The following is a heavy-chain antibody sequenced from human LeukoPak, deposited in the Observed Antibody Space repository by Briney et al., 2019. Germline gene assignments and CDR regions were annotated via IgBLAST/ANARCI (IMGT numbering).Heavy chain of an antibody. CDR3: ATERGSGSNYYYGMDV. Sequence: GGSLRLSCVASGFPFSSYGMHWVRQAPGKGLEWVAVISYDGSNKYYADSVKGRFTISRDNSKNTLYLQMNSLRAEDTAVYYCATERGSGSNYYYGMDVWGQGTTVTVSS. V-gene: IGHV3-30*03. D-gene: IGHD3-10*01. CDR1: GFPFSSYG. CDR2: ISYDGSNK. J-gene: IGHJ6*02.